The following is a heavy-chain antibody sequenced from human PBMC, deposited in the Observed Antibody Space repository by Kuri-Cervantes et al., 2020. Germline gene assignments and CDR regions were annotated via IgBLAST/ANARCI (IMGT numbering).Heavy chain of an antibody. V-gene: IGHV1-3*01. CDR3: ARASTNHGSGSYTLGY. D-gene: IGHD3-10*01. J-gene: IGHJ4*02. CDR2: INAGNGNT. CDR1: GYTFTTYA. Sequence: ASVKVSCKASGYTFTTYAMHWVRQAPGQRLERMGWINAGNGNTKYSQKFQGRVSITRDTSASTAYMELSSLRSEDTAVYYCARASTNHGSGSYTLGYWGQGTLVTVSS.